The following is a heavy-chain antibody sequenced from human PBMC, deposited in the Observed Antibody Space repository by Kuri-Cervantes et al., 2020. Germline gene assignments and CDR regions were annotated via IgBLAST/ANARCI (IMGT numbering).Heavy chain of an antibody. Sequence: SVKVSCKASGGTFSSYAISWVRQAPGQGLEWMGGIIPIFGTANYAQKFQGRVTITADESTSTAYMELRSLRSDDTAVYYCAREFIAVAGTLPPDYWGQGTLVTVSS. V-gene: IGHV1-69*13. CDR3: AREFIAVAGTLPPDY. J-gene: IGHJ4*02. CDR1: GGTFSSYA. CDR2: IIPIFGTA. D-gene: IGHD6-19*01.